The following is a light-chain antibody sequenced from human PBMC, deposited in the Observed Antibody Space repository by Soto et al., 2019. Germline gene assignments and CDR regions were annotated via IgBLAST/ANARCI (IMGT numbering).Light chain of an antibody. CDR1: QDISNY. CDR3: QQYDNPL. CDR2: DAS. V-gene: IGKV1-33*01. J-gene: IGKJ4*01. Sequence: DIQMTQSPSSLSASVGDRVTTTCQASQDISNYLNWYQQKPGKAPKLLIYDASNLETGVPSRFSGSGSGTDFTFTISSLQPEDIATYYCQQYDNPLFGGGTKVEIK.